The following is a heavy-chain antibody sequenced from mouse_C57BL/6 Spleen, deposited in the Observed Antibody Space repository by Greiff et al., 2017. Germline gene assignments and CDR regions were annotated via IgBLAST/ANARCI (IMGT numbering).Heavy chain of an antibody. CDR1: GYTFTDYY. CDR3: ARGVRYDDAMDD. CDR2: INPNNGGT. V-gene: IGHV1-26*01. J-gene: IGHJ4*01. D-gene: IGHD2-12*01. Sequence: VQLQQSGPELVKPGASVKISCKASGYTFTDYYMNWVKQSHGKSLEWIGDINPNNGGTSYNQKFKGKATLTVDNSSSTAYMELRSLTSEDSAVYYCARGVRYDDAMDDWGQGTSVTVSS.